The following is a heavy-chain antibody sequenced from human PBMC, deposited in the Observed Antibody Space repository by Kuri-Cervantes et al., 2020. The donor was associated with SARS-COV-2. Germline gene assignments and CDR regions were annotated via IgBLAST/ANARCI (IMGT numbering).Heavy chain of an antibody. Sequence: GSLRLSCAVYGGSFSGYYWSWIRQPPGKGLEWIGYIYYSGSTNYNPSLKSRVTISVDTSKNQFSLKLSSVTAADTAVYYCAGGTEVYYGSGKYYFDYWGQGTLVTVSS. CDR1: GGSFSGYY. J-gene: IGHJ4*02. CDR3: AGGTEVYYGSGKYYFDY. CDR2: IYYSGST. D-gene: IGHD3-10*01. V-gene: IGHV4-59*01.